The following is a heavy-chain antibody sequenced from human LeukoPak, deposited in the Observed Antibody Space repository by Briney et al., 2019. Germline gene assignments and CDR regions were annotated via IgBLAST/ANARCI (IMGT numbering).Heavy chain of an antibody. J-gene: IGHJ4*02. V-gene: IGHV3-74*01. Sequence: GGSLRLSCAASGLTFSSHWMRWVRQAPGKGLVWVSRITNDGSSTTYADSVEGRFTISRDNSKNTLYLEMNGLRAEDTAVYYCAKDIRMDPYWGQGTLVTVSS. D-gene: IGHD1-14*01. CDR1: GLTFSSHW. CDR2: ITNDGSST. CDR3: AKDIRMDPY.